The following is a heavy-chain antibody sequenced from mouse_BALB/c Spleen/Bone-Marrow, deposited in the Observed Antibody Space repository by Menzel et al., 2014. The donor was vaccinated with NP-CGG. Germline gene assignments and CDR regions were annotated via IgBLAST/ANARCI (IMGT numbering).Heavy chain of an antibody. J-gene: IGHJ4*01. CDR3: ARGLYGAMDY. Sequence: QVQLKDSGAELVKPGASVKLSCKASGYTFTSYWMYWVIQRPGQGLEWIGEINPRSGRTNYNEKFKSRATLTVDKSSSTAYMQLSSLTSEDSAVYYCARGLYGAMDYGGQGTSVTVSS. CDR1: GYTFTSYW. V-gene: IGHV1S81*02. D-gene: IGHD1-1*01. CDR2: INPRSGRT.